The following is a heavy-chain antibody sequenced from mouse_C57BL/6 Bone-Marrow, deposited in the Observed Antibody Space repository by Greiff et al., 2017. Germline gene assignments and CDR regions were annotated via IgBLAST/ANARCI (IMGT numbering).Heavy chain of an antibody. J-gene: IGHJ2*01. Sequence: EVQLVESGGDLVKPGGSLKLSCAASGFTFSSYGMSWVRQTPDKRLEWVATISSGGSYTYYPDSVKGRCTLSRDNAKNTLYLQMSSLKSEDTAMYYCARQGYEYLDYWGQGTTLTVSS. D-gene: IGHD2-10*02. CDR2: ISSGGSYT. CDR3: ARQGYEYLDY. V-gene: IGHV5-6*01. CDR1: GFTFSSYG.